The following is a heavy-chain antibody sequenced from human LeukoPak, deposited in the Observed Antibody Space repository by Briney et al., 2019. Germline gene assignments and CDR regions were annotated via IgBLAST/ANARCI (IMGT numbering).Heavy chain of an antibody. CDR2: INRDGSIT. V-gene: IGHV3-74*01. Sequence: GGSLRLSCAASGFTFSSFWMHWVRQVPGKGLVWVSRINRDGSITNYADSVKGRFTISRDNAKNTLYLQMNSLRVEDTAVYYCAELGITIIGGVWGKGTTVTISS. D-gene: IGHD3-10*02. J-gene: IGHJ6*04. CDR3: AELGITIIGGV. CDR1: GFTFSSFW.